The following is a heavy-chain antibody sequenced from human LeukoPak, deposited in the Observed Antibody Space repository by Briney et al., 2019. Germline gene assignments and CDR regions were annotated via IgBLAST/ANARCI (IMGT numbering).Heavy chain of an antibody. CDR1: GYTFTSYD. J-gene: IGHJ6*02. CDR2: MNPNSGNT. V-gene: IGHV1-8*01. Sequence: ASVKVSCKASGYTFTSYDINWVRQATGQGLEWMGWMNPNSGNTGYAQKFQGRVTMTRNTSISTAYMELSSLRSEDTAVYYCAREDIVVVPAAISGMNYYYYGMDVWGQGTTVTVSS. D-gene: IGHD2-2*01. CDR3: AREDIVVVPAAISGMNYYYYGMDV.